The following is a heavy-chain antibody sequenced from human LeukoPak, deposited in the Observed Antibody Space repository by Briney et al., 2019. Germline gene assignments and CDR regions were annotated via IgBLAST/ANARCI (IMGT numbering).Heavy chain of an antibody. CDR3: TRDSMTTVTTVFDY. V-gene: IGHV3-49*04. J-gene: IGHJ4*02. CDR1: GFTFGDYA. D-gene: IGHD4-11*01. Sequence: PGGSLRLSCAASGFTFGDYAMSWVRQAPGKGLEWVGFIRSKAYGGTTEYAASVKGRFTISRDDSKSIAYLQMNSLKTEDTAVYYCTRDSMTTVTTVFDYWGQGTLVTVSS. CDR2: IRSKAYGGTT.